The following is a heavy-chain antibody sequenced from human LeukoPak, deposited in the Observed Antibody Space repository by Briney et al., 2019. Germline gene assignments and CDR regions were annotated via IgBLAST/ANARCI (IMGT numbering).Heavy chain of an antibody. D-gene: IGHD3-10*01. V-gene: IGHV3-23*01. CDR2: ISGSGDST. J-gene: IGHJ6*03. CDR1: GFTFSNYA. CDR3: AKDRRSNGSGSPSGYMDV. Sequence: GGSLGLSCAASGFTFSNYALSWVRQAPGKGLEWVSAISGSGDSTYYADSVKGRFTISRDNSKNTLYLQMTSLRAEDTAIYYCAKDRRSNGSGSPSGYMDVWGKGTTVTVSS.